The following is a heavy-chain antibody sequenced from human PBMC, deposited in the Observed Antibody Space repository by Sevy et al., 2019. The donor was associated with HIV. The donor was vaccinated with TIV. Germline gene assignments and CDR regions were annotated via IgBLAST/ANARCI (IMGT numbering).Heavy chain of an antibody. J-gene: IGHJ4*02. Sequence: GGSLRLSCAASGFTFSPYIINWVRQAPGKGLEWVSSISSSSAYIYYPDSVRGRFAISRDNAKNSRYLQMNSLRAEDTAVYFCARDSGYYDSRKAFDYWGQGTLVTVSS. CDR1: GFTFSPYI. D-gene: IGHD3-22*01. CDR2: ISSSSAYI. V-gene: IGHV3-21*01. CDR3: ARDSGYYDSRKAFDY.